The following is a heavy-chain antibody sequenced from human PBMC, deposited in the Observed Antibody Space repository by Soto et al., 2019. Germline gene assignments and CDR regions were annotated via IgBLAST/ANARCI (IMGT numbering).Heavy chain of an antibody. CDR1: GFTFSSYA. J-gene: IGHJ4*02. CDR2: ISGSGGTA. CDR3: AKGRGKNWNFDY. Sequence: EVQLLESGGGSVQPGGSLRLSCAASGFTFSSYAMHWVRRPPGKGLEWVSSISGSGGTAYYADSVKGRFSISRDSLVNTLYLQMNSLRAEDTAVYYCAKGRGKNWNFDYWGQGTLVTV. D-gene: IGHD1-1*01. V-gene: IGHV3-23*01.